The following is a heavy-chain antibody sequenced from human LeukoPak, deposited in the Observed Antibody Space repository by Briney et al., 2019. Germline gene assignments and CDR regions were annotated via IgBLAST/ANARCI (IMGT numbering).Heavy chain of an antibody. J-gene: IGHJ4*02. CDR3: ARAAAGTFDY. V-gene: IGHV4-59*01. CDR2: IYYSGST. Sequence: SETLSLTCTVSGGSISSYYWSWIRQPPGKGLEWIGYIYYSGSTNYNPSLKSRVTISVDTSKNQFSLKLSSVTAADTAVYYCARAAAGTFDYWGQGALVTVSS. D-gene: IGHD6-13*01. CDR1: GGSISSYY.